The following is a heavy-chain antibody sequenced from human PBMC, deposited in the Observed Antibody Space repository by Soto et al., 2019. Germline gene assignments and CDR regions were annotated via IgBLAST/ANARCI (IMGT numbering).Heavy chain of an antibody. V-gene: IGHV3-7*01. CDR3: ARDSPLYYYDSSGYYARLDY. CDR2: IKQDGSEK. Sequence: GGSLRLSCAASGFPFSGYCISWVRQAPGKGLEWVAKIKQDGSEKYYVDSVKGRFTISRDNAKNSLYLQMNSLRAEDTAVYYCARDSPLYYYDSSGYYARLDYWGQGTLVTVSS. CDR1: GFPFSGYC. D-gene: IGHD3-22*01. J-gene: IGHJ4*02.